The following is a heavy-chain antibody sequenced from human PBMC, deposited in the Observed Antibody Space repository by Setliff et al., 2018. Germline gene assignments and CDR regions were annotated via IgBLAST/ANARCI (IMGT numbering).Heavy chain of an antibody. J-gene: IGHJ6*03. CDR1: GDSISSRTHY. V-gene: IGHV4-61*09. CDR2: IYTSWST. D-gene: IGHD3-3*01. Sequence: KPSETLSLTCTVSGDSISSRTHYWSWVRQPAGKGLGWIGHIYTSWSTIYNPSLQSPVTISLDTSRNQFSLKLSSVSAADTAVYYGVRMSGFLYMDVWGKGTTVTVSS. CDR3: VRMSGFLYMDV.